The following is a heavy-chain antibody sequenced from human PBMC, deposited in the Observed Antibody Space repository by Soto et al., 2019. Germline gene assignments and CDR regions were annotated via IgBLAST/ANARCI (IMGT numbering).Heavy chain of an antibody. J-gene: IGHJ6*03. CDR1: GYTFTSYY. CDR2: INPSGGST. V-gene: IGHV1-46*03. CDR3: ATCTVRNYYYYYMDV. D-gene: IGHD4-4*01. Sequence: ASVKVSCKASGYTFTSYYMHWVRQAPGQGLEWMGIINPSGGSTSYAQKFQGRVTMTRDTSTSTVYMELGSLRSEDTAVYYCATCTVRNYYYYYMDVWGKGTTVTVSS.